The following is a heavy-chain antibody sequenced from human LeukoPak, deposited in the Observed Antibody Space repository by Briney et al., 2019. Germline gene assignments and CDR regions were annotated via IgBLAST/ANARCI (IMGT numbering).Heavy chain of an antibody. V-gene: IGHV3-48*01. CDR2: ISSGSTTI. CDR3: ARVPDDPWSGYFFDC. CDR1: GFHFSTYA. J-gene: IGHJ4*02. Sequence: PGGSLRLSCAASGFHFSTYAMNWVRQAPGKGLEWVSYISSGSTTIHYADSVKGRFTISRDNTRNSLFLQMSILRVEDTAVYFCARVPDDPWSGYFFDCWGQGTLVTVSS. D-gene: IGHD3-3*01.